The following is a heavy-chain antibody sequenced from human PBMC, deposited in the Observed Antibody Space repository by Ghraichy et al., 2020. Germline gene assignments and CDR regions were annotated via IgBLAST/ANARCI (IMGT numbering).Heavy chain of an antibody. CDR1: GFTFSSYG. V-gene: IGHV3-33*01. D-gene: IGHD5-12*01. CDR2: IWYDGSNK. J-gene: IGHJ6*02. CDR3: ARASGYSGYDSIYYYYYGMDV. Sequence: GGSLRLSCAASGFTFSSYGMHWVRQAPGKGLEWVAVIWYDGSNKYYADSVKGRFTISRDNSKNTLYLQMNSLRAEDTAVYYCARASGYSGYDSIYYYYYGMDVWGQGTTVTVSS.